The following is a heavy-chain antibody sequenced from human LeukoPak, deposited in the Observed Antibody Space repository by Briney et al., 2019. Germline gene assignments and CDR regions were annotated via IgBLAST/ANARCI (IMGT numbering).Heavy chain of an antibody. CDR2: VTNSGTT. V-gene: IGHV4-59*11. D-gene: IGHD3-10*01. J-gene: IGHJ6*03. Sequence: SETLSLTCNVSGESISSHYWSWTRQSPGKGLEWIGYVTNSGTTKFNPSLKSRVTISVDTSKNQFSLKLSSVTAADTAVYYCARTTMVRGTYYMDVWGKGTTVTVSS. CDR1: GESISSHY. CDR3: ARTTMVRGTYYMDV.